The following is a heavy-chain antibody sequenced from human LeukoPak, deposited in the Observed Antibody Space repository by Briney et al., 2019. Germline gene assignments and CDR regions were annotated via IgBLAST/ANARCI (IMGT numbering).Heavy chain of an antibody. CDR3: ARERDYYDSSGDNWFDP. Sequence: SETLSLTCTISGGSISSSIYNWGWIRQSPGKGLEWLGSIYYTGITNYNPSLKSRVTISVDTSKNQFSLRLSSVTAADTSVYYCARERDYYDSSGDNWFDPWGQGTLVTVSS. CDR1: GGSISSSIYN. J-gene: IGHJ5*02. CDR2: IYYTGIT. V-gene: IGHV4-39*02. D-gene: IGHD3-22*01.